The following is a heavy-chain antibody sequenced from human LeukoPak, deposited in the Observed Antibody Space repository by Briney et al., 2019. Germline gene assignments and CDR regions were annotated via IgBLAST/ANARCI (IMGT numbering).Heavy chain of an antibody. CDR1: GYTFTSYD. CDR2: MNPNSGNT. V-gene: IGHV1-8*03. Sequence: ASVKVSCKASGYTFTSYDINWVRQATGQGLECMGWMNPNSGNTGYAQKFQGRVTITRNTSISTAYMELSSLRSEDTAVYYCARTRGDWNYRFDYWGQGTLVTVSS. D-gene: IGHD1-7*01. J-gene: IGHJ4*02. CDR3: ARTRGDWNYRFDY.